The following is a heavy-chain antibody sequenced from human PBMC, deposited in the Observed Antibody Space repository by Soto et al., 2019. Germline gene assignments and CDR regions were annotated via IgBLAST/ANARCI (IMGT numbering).Heavy chain of an antibody. V-gene: IGHV4-34*01. CDR2: INHSGST. CDR1: GGSFSGYY. CDR3: ASGTGKSHPADYYVHV. Sequence: SETLSLTCAVYGGSFSGYYWSWIRQPPGKGLEWIGEINHSGSTNYNPSLKSRVTISVDTSKNQFSLKLSSVTAADTAVYYCASGTGKSHPADYYVHVGGNRTMVTVFS. J-gene: IGHJ6*03. D-gene: IGHD1-1*01.